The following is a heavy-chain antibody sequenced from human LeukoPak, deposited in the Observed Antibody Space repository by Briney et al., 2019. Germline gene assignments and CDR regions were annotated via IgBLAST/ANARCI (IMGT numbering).Heavy chain of an antibody. CDR3: ARGSYYGSGSYYNRQYYYYGMDV. J-gene: IGHJ6*04. D-gene: IGHD3-10*01. CDR2: INHSGST. Sequence: PSETLSLTCAVYGGSFSGYYWSWIRQPPGKGLEWIGEINHSGSTNYNPSLKSRVTISVDPSKNQFSLKLSSVTAADTAVYYCARGSYYGSGSYYNRQYYYYGMDVWGKGTTVTVSS. CDR1: GGSFSGYY. V-gene: IGHV4-34*01.